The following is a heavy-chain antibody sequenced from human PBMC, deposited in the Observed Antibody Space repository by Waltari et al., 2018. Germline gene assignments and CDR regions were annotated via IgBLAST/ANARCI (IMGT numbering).Heavy chain of an antibody. J-gene: IGHJ6*02. Sequence: QFQLVHSVAEVKNPGSSVKVSCRASAGTFISYPIIWVRQPPGQGLEWMGRISPNLGIANYAQKVKGRVTITAEKSTSTDYMELSSMRSEDKAVDYCAGEGKQQRGYYYDGMDVWGQGTTVIVSS. CDR3: AGEGKQQRGYYYDGMDV. CDR2: ISPNLGIA. CDR1: AGTFISYP. D-gene: IGHD6-13*01. V-gene: IGHV1-69*04.